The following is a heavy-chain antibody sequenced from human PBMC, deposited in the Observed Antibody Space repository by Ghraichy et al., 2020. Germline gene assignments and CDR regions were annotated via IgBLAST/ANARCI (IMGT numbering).Heavy chain of an antibody. CDR1: GYTFTGYY. CDR2: INPNSGGT. CDR3: ASHEYYDILTGYLPFDI. D-gene: IGHD3-9*01. V-gene: IGHV1-2*02. Sequence: APVTVSCKASGYTFTGYYMHWVRQAPGQGLEWMGWINPNSGGTNYAQKFQGRVTMTRDTSISTAYMELSRLRSDDTAVYYCASHEYYDILTGYLPFDIWGQGTMVTVSS. J-gene: IGHJ3*02.